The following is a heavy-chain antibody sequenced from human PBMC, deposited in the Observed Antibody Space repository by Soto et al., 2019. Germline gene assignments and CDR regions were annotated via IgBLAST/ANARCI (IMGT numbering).Heavy chain of an antibody. D-gene: IGHD2-15*01. J-gene: IGHJ4*02. V-gene: IGHV3-30-3*01. CDR1: GFTFSSYA. CDR2: ISYDGSNK. Sequence: QVQLVESGGGVVQPGRSLRLSCAASGFTFSSYAMHWVRQAPGKGLEWVAVISYDGSNKYYADSVKGRFTISRDNSKNTLYLQMNSLRAEDTAVYYCARDYEVVVVVAAPDYWGQGTLVTVSS. CDR3: ARDYEVVVVVAAPDY.